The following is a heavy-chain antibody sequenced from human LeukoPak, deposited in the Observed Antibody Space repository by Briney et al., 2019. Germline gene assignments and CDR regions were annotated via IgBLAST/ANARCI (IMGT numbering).Heavy chain of an antibody. J-gene: IGHJ4*02. CDR1: GGSISSYY. CDR2: IYYSGST. V-gene: IGHV4-59*01. D-gene: IGHD3-22*01. CDR3: ARDGSNYYDSSGFDY. Sequence: SETLSLTCTVSGGSISSYYWSWIRQPPGKGLEWIGYIYYSGSTNYNPSLKSRVTISVDMSKNQFSLKLTSVTAADTAVYYCARDGSNYYDSSGFDYWGQGTLVTVSS.